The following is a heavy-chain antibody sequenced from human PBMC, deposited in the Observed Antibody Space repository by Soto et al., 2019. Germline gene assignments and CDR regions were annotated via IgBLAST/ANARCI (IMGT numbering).Heavy chain of an antibody. Sequence: GGSMRLSCAASGFTFSSYAVTWGRQAPVKGLAWLSTIRGSGRSTYYADSVKGRFTISRDNSKNTGYLQMKRLRDEATAPYYFAKVYLYDLRGSGFHDYWGQGTLVTDS. CDR2: IRGSGRST. V-gene: IGHV3-23*01. J-gene: IGHJ4*02. D-gene: IGHD2-15*01. CDR1: GFTFSSYA. CDR3: AKVYLYDLRGSGFHDY.